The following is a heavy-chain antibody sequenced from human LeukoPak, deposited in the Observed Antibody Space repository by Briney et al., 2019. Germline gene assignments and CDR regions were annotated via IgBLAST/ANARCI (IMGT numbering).Heavy chain of an antibody. V-gene: IGHV4-30-2*01. J-gene: IGHJ4*02. Sequence: SQTLSLTCTVSGDSFSSDSYYWNWIRQAPGKGPEWIGNIYRGRTRFNPALTRRVTISLDMSKTKVSLSLTSVTAADTARYYCAREGKYGDSYYWGQGILVIVSA. CDR1: GDSFSSDSYY. CDR2: IYRGRT. CDR3: AREGKYGDSYY. D-gene: IGHD4-17*01.